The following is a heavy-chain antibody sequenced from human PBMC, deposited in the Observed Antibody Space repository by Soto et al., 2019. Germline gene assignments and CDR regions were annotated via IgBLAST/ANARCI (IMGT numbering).Heavy chain of an antibody. V-gene: IGHV1-69*06. J-gene: IGHJ6*02. CDR3: ARPTWCSGGSCYRYYYCYGMDV. D-gene: IGHD2-15*01. CDR2: IIPIFGTA. CDR1: GGTFSSYA. Sequence: QVQLVQSGAEVKKPGSSVKVSCKASGGTFSSYAISWVRQAPGQGLEWMGGIIPIFGTANYAQKFQGRVTITADKSTSTAYMELSSLRSEDTAVYYCARPTWCSGGSCYRYYYCYGMDVWGQGTTVTVSS.